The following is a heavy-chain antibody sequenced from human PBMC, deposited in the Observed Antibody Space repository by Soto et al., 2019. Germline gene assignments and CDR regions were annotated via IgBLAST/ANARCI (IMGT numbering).Heavy chain of an antibody. D-gene: IGHD4-17*01. CDR3: ARLQYTVVTAIDV. Sequence: SETLSLTCTVSGASISGFYWSWIRKSAGKGLEWIGRIYATGTTDYNPSLKSRVMMSVDTSKKQFSLKLRSVTAADTAVYYCARLQYTVVTAIDVWGQGTMVT. V-gene: IGHV4-4*07. J-gene: IGHJ3*01. CDR2: IYATGTT. CDR1: GASISGFY.